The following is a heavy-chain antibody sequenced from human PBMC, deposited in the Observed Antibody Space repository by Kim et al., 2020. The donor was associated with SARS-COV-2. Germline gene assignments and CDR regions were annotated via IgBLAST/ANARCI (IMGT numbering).Heavy chain of an antibody. V-gene: IGHV3-74*01. D-gene: IGHD6-19*01. CDR3: ARRQFTSGWYYFDY. J-gene: IGHJ4*02. Sequence: YADSVKGRFTVSRDNAKNTLYLQMNSLRAEDTAVYYCARRQFTSGWYYFDYWGQGTLVTVSS.